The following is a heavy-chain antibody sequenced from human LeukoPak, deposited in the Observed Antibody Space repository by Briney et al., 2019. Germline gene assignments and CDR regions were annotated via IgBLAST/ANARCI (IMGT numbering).Heavy chain of an antibody. CDR2: MYASGDF. CDR3: ARGWAPRGQKSCFDY. D-gene: IGHD1-26*01. V-gene: IGHV4-4*07. Sequence: SETLSLTCTVSGGSIGIYYWTWIRQSAGKGLEWLGRMYASGDFNYNPFLKGRVTMSVDTSKNQFSLNLNSVTAADTAVYYCARGWAPRGQKSCFDYWGRGTLVTVSS. CDR1: GGSIGIYY. J-gene: IGHJ4*02.